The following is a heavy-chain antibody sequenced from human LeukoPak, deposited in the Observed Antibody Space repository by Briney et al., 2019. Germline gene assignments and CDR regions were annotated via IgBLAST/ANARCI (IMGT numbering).Heavy chain of an antibody. V-gene: IGHV3-66*01. D-gene: IGHD6-6*01. CDR3: ARGRVYECSSPPLFDY. CDR2: IYSGGST. Sequence: GGSLRLSCAASGFTVSSNYMSWVRQAPGKGLEWVSVIYSGGSTYYADSVKGRFTISRDNSKNTLYLQMNSLRAEDTAVYYCARGRVYECSSPPLFDYWGQGTLVTVSS. J-gene: IGHJ4*02. CDR1: GFTVSSNY.